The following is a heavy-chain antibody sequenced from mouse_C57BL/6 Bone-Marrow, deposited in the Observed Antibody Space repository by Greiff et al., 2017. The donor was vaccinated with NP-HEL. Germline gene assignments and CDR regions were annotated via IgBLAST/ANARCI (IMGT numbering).Heavy chain of an antibody. CDR2: ILPGSGST. J-gene: IGHJ2*01. V-gene: IGHV1-9*01. Sequence: VQLQQSGAELMKPGASVKLSCKATGYTFTGYWTEWVKQRPGHGLEWIGEILPGSGSTNYNEKFKGKTTFTADTSSNTAYMQLSSLTTEDSAIYYYARRKGPYYFDCWGQSTTLTVAS. CDR3: ARRKGPYYFDC. CDR1: GYTFTGYW.